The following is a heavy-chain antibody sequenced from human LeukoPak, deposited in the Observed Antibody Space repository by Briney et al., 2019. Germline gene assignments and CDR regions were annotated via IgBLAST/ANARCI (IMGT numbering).Heavy chain of an antibody. J-gene: IGHJ5*02. CDR2: IYYSGST. CDR3: ARQVVAATGSWFDP. Sequence: SETLSLTCAVPDGSISSSSYYWGWIRQPPGKGLEWIGSIYYSGSTYYNPSLKSRVTISVDTSKNQFSLKLSSVTAADTAVYYCARQVVAATGSWFDPWGQGTLVTVSS. V-gene: IGHV4-39*01. CDR1: DGSISSSSYY. D-gene: IGHD2-15*01.